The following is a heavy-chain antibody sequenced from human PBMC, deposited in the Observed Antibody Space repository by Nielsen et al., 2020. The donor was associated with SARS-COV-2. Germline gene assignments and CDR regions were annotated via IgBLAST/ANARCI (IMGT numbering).Heavy chain of an antibody. Sequence: SETLSLTCTVSGGSISSYYWSWIRQPPGKGLEWIGYIYYSGSTNYNPSPKSRVTISVDTSKNQFSLKLSSVTAADTAVYYCARGLYDSSGYPLDYWGQGTLVTVSS. D-gene: IGHD3-22*01. CDR1: GGSISSYY. J-gene: IGHJ4*02. CDR2: IYYSGST. V-gene: IGHV4-59*13. CDR3: ARGLYDSSGYPLDY.